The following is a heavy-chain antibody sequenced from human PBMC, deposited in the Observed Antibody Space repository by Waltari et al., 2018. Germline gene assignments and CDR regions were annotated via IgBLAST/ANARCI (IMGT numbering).Heavy chain of an antibody. D-gene: IGHD2-21*01. CDR3: ALAVSVIAIPNAFRI. CDR1: GITLGGSA. CDR2: IVVGSGHT. V-gene: IGHV1-58*01. Sequence: QIQLVQSGPEVKTPGTSVKVSCKASGITLGGSAVQWVRQARGQRLGWSGGIVVGSGHTFYSKNFKDRVTLSRDLATETAYMELTTLESEDTAVFYCALAVSVIAIPNAFRIWGQGTLVTVSS. J-gene: IGHJ3*02.